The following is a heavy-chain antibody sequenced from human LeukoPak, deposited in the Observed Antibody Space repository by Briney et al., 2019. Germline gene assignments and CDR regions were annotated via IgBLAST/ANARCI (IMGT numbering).Heavy chain of an antibody. D-gene: IGHD1-1*01. J-gene: IGHJ3*02. CDR2: IKEDGREK. Sequence: GGSLRLSCAVSGFAFCESWMSWVRPAPGKGLEWVANIKEDGREKSYTDSVKGPHTIARDNPKNTLYLQMQTLRHQDTCVYLCARHLSGNDIWGQGTMVTVSS. V-gene: IGHV3-7*05. CDR1: GFAFCESW. CDR3: ARHLSGNDI.